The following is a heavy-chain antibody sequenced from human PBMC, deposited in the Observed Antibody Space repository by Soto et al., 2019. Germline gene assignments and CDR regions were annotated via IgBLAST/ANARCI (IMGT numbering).Heavy chain of an antibody. D-gene: IGHD5-12*01. CDR2: IDPKSGGT. Sequence: QLVQSGAEVKKPGASVRVSCKTSGPTFIAYYIHWVRQAPGQGLEWMGWIDPKSGGTTYEQKFLGRVTMTRDTSINTAYMDLNRLTSDATAVYYCARVSVAVPEWGQGTLITVSS. CDR3: ARVSVAVPE. CDR1: GPTFIAYY. V-gene: IGHV1-2*02. J-gene: IGHJ4*02.